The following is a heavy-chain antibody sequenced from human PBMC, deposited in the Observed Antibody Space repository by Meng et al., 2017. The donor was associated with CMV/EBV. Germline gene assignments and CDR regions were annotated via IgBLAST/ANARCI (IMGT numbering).Heavy chain of an antibody. Sequence: SVTVSCKASVGTFSSYAISWVRQAPGQGLEWMGGIIPIFGTANYAQKFQGRVTITTDESTSTAYMELSSLRSEDTAVYYCARADSGDSSGYYYGGDYYYYGMDVWGQGTTVTVSS. J-gene: IGHJ6*02. V-gene: IGHV1-69*05. CDR1: VGTFSSYA. D-gene: IGHD3-22*01. CDR2: IIPIFGTA. CDR3: ARADSGDSSGYYYGGDYYYYGMDV.